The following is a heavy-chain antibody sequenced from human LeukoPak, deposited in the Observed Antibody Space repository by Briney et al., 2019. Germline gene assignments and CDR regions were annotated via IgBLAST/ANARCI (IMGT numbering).Heavy chain of an antibody. CDR1: GFTFRSYS. CDR3: ARAGIGGSSTSCDY. D-gene: IGHD2-2*01. Sequence: GSLRLSCAASGFTFRSYSMNWVRQAPGKGLEWVSSISSSSSYIYYADSVKGRFTISRDNAKNSLYLQMNSLRAEDTAVYYCARAGIGGSSTSCDYWGQGTLVTVSS. J-gene: IGHJ4*02. CDR2: ISSSSSYI. V-gene: IGHV3-21*01.